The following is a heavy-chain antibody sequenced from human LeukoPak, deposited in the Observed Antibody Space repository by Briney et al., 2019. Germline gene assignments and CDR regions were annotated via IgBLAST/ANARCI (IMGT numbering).Heavy chain of an antibody. Sequence: SETLSLTCTVSGGSVSSGSYYWSWIRQPPGKGLEWIGYIYYSGSTNYNPSLKSRVTISVDTSKNQFSLKLSSVTAADTAVYYCARALGYCSSTSCRNWFDPWGQGTLVTVSS. CDR3: ARALGYCSSTSCRNWFDP. V-gene: IGHV4-61*01. D-gene: IGHD2-2*01. CDR2: IYYSGST. J-gene: IGHJ5*02. CDR1: GGSVSSGSYY.